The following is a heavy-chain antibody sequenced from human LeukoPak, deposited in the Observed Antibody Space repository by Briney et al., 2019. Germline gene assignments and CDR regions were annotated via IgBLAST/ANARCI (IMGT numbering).Heavy chain of an antibody. D-gene: IGHD2-15*01. V-gene: IGHV5-51*01. CDR3: ARLRGGLGYCSGGSCRDYYYGMDV. CDR2: IYPGDSDT. J-gene: IGHJ6*02. Sequence: GESLKISCKGSGYSFTSYWIGWVRQMPGKGLEWMGIIYPGDSDTRYSPSFQGQVTISADKSISTAYLQWSSLKASDTAMYYCARLRGGLGYCSGGSCRDYYYGMDVWGQGTTVTVSS. CDR1: GYSFTSYW.